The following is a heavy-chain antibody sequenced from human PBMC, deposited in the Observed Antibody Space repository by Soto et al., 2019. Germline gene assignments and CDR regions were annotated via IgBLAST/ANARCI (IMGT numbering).Heavy chain of an antibody. CDR2: INHSGST. CDR3: ARGCSGGSCYRSSKNWFDP. J-gene: IGHJ5*02. V-gene: IGHV4-34*01. Sequence: SETLSLTCAVCGGSFSGYYWSWIRQPPGKGLEWIGEINHSGSTNYNPSLKSRVTISVDTSKNQFSLKLSSVTAADTAVYYCARGCSGGSCYRSSKNWFDPWGQGTLVTVSS. D-gene: IGHD2-15*01. CDR1: GGSFSGYY.